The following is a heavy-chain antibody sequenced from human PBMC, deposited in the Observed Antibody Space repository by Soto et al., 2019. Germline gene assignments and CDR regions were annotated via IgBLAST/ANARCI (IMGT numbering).Heavy chain of an antibody. CDR2: MNPNSGNT. CDR1: GYTFTSYD. D-gene: IGHD5-18*01. J-gene: IGHJ6*02. V-gene: IGHV1-8*01. Sequence: ASVKVSCKASGYTFTSYDINWVRQATGQALERMGWMNPNSGNTGYAQKFQGRVTMTRNTSISTAYMDMSSLRSEDTALPYNARVCTATVRYYSCYYARDVCRQGTTV. CDR3: ARVCTATVRYYSCYYARDV.